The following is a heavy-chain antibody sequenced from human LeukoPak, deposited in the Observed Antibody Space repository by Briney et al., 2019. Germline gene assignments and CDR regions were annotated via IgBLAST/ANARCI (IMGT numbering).Heavy chain of an antibody. CDR3: ARHWMTVAPYWYFDL. D-gene: IGHD6-19*01. CDR2: IYHSGST. J-gene: IGHJ2*01. V-gene: IGHV4-30-2*01. Sequence: PSETLSLTCAVSGGSISSGGYSWSWIRQPPGKGLEWIGYIYHSGSTYYNPSLKSRVTISVDTSKNQFSLKLSSVIAADTAMYYCARHWMTVAPYWYFDLWGRGTLVTVSS. CDR1: GGSISSGGYS.